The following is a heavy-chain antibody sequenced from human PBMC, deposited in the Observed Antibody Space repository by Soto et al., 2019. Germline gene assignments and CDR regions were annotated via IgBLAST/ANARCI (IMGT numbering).Heavy chain of an antibody. Sequence: HPGGSLRLSCAASGFTFSSSGMHWVRQAPGKGLEWVAVISYDGSNKYYADSVKGRFTISRDNSKNTLYLQMNSLRAEDTAVYYCAKDLRNTAMPTSSYYFDYWGQGTLVTVSS. CDR2: ISYDGSNK. J-gene: IGHJ4*02. CDR1: GFTFSSSG. D-gene: IGHD5-18*01. V-gene: IGHV3-30*18. CDR3: AKDLRNTAMPTSSYYFDY.